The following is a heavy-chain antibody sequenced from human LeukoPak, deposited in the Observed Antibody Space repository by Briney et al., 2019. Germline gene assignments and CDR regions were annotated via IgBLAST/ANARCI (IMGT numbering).Heavy chain of an antibody. CDR2: INHSGST. CDR3: ARGRGIKAGIAVRVNGFPFDC. J-gene: IGHJ4*02. V-gene: IGHV4-34*01. D-gene: IGHD6-19*01. CDR1: GGSFSGYY. Sequence: SETLSLTCAAYGGSFSGYYWSWIRQPPGKGLEWIGEINHSGSTNYNPSLKSRVTISVDTSKNQFSLKLSSVTAADTAVYYCARGRGIKAGIAVRVNGFPFDCWGQGTLVTVSS.